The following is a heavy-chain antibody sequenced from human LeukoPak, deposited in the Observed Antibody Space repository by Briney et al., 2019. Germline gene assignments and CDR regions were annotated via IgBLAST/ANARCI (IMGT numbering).Heavy chain of an antibody. CDR3: AHTARMYSSAFS. CDR1: GGSISGSNFY. CDR2: IFYSGST. Sequence: SETLSLTCTVSGGSISGSNFYWGWVRQPPGMGLEWIGNIFYSGSTYYNPSLKSRVTISVDTSKNQFSLRLNSVTAADTAVYYCAHTARMYSSAFSWGQGTLVTVSS. D-gene: IGHD6-6*01. V-gene: IGHV4-39*01. J-gene: IGHJ4*02.